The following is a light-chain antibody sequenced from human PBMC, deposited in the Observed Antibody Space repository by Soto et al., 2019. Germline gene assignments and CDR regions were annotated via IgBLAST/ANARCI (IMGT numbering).Light chain of an antibody. CDR1: QSVSSY. V-gene: IGKV3-11*01. J-gene: IGKJ5*01. CDR2: HAS. Sequence: EIVLTQSPATLSFSPGERVTLSCRASQSVSSYFAWYQQNPGQAPRLLIYHASNRATGIPARFSGSGSGTDCTLTISSLEPEDFAVYYCQQRSNGPLTFGQGTRLEI. CDR3: QQRSNGPLT.